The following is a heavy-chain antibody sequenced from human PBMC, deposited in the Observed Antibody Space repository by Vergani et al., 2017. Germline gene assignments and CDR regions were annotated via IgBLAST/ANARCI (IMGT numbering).Heavy chain of an antibody. D-gene: IGHD2-21*02. Sequence: QVQLQESGPGLVKPSETLSLTCTVSGGSISSYYWSWIRQPPGKGLEWIGYIYYSGSTNYNPSLKSRVTISVDTSKNHFSLKLISVTAADTAVYYCARNPYCGGDCYSDAFDIWGQGTMVTVSS. J-gene: IGHJ3*02. CDR1: GGSISSYY. V-gene: IGHV4-59*01. CDR2: IYYSGST. CDR3: ARNPYCGGDCYSDAFDI.